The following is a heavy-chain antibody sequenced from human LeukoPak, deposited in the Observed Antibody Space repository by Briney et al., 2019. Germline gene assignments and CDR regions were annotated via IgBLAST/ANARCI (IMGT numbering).Heavy chain of an antibody. J-gene: IGHJ5*02. Sequence: GGSLRLSCAASGFTFSSYGMHWVRQAPGKGLEWVAFIQFDENDKYYADSVKGRFAISRDNSRNTLYLQMNSLTPEDTAVYYCAKDRCSSTSRLNWFDPWGQGTLVTVSS. CDR2: IQFDENDK. D-gene: IGHD2-2*01. CDR3: AKDRCSSTSRLNWFDP. CDR1: GFTFSSYG. V-gene: IGHV3-30*02.